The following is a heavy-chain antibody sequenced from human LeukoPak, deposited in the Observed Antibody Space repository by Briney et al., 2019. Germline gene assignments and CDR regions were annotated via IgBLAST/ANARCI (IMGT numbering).Heavy chain of an antibody. J-gene: IGHJ4*02. V-gene: IGHV3-23*01. CDR2: ISGSGGST. CDR1: VFTFSSYA. CDR3: AKLAYCGGDFYSVRAYYFDY. D-gene: IGHD2-21*02. Sequence: RGSLRLSCAASVFTFSSYAMSSGRQAPGKGLEWVSAISGSGGSTYYADSVKGRFTISRDNSKNTLYLQMNSLRAEDTAVYYCAKLAYCGGDFYSVRAYYFDYWGQGTLVTVSS.